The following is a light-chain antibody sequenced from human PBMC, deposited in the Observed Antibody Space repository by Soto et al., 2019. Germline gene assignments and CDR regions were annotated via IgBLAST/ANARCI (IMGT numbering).Light chain of an antibody. J-gene: IGKJ1*01. CDR3: QQYETFSGT. Sequence: IQMNQSPSTLSASVGDTVTVTCRASQSVSGWLAWYQQKPGEAPKLLIYDASALPRVVPSRFSGSGSGTKFTLTIASLQPDDLATYYCQQYETFSGTFGPGTKVDIK. CDR1: QSVSGW. V-gene: IGKV1-5*01. CDR2: DAS.